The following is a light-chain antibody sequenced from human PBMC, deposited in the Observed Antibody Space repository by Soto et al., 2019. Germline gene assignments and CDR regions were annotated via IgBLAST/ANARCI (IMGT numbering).Light chain of an antibody. CDR1: SSDVGGYKY. Sequence: QSVLTQPASASGSPGQSSTISCTGTSSDVGGYKYVSWYQHHPGKAPKLMIYEVTNRPSGIPNRFSGSKSGNTASLSISGLQAEDEADYYCSSYSSSTIRVFGTGTKVTVL. CDR2: EVT. J-gene: IGLJ1*01. CDR3: SSYSSSTIRV. V-gene: IGLV2-14*01.